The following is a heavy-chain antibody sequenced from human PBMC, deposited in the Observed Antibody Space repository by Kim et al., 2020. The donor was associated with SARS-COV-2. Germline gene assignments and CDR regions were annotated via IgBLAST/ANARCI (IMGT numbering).Heavy chain of an antibody. D-gene: IGHD6-19*01. CDR3: ARGIEQWLVSADYFDY. Sequence: KFQGRVTMTRNTSISTAYMELSSLRSEDTAVYYCARGIEQWLVSADYFDYWGQGTLVTVSS. V-gene: IGHV1-8*01. J-gene: IGHJ4*02.